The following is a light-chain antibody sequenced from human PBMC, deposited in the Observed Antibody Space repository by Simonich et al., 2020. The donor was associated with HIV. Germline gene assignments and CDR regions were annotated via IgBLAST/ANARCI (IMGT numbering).Light chain of an antibody. V-gene: IGKV3D-20*01. CDR3: QQYGSSPYT. Sequence: EIVMTQSPDTLSVSPGERATLSCRARQSVSSSYLAWYQQKPGLAPRLLIYDASSRATGIPDRFSGSGSGTDFTLTITRLEPEDFAVYYCQQYGSSPYTFGQGTKLEIK. CDR2: DAS. CDR1: QSVSSSY. J-gene: IGKJ2*01.